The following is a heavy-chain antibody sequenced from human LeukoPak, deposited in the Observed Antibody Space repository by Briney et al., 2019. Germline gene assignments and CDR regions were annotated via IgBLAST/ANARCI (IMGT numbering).Heavy chain of an antibody. CDR2: ISAYNGNT. CDR3: ERGLRFRSQDY. J-gene: IGHJ4*02. CDR1: GYTFTSYG. Sequence: ASVKVSCKASGYTFTSYGIGGVRQAPGQGREWMGWISAYNGNTNYAQKLQGRVTMTTDTSTSTGYMELRSMRSDDTAVYYCERGLRFRSQDYWGQGTLVTVSS. V-gene: IGHV1-18*01. D-gene: IGHD3-16*01.